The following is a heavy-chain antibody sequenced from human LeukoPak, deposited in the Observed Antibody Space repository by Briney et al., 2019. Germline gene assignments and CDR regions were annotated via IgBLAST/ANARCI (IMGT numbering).Heavy chain of an antibody. CDR1: GYTFTSYG. D-gene: IGHD3-22*01. V-gene: IGHV1-18*01. J-gene: IGHJ6*02. Sequence: GASVKVSCKASGYTFTSYGISWVRQAPGQGLEWMGWISAYNGNTNYAQKLQGRVTMTTDTSTSTAYMELRSLRSDDTAVYYCARVIPEGSNYYDSSGYYYEGPYYYYYGMDVWGQGTTVTVSS. CDR3: ARVIPEGSNYYDSSGYYYEGPYYYYYGMDV. CDR2: ISAYNGNT.